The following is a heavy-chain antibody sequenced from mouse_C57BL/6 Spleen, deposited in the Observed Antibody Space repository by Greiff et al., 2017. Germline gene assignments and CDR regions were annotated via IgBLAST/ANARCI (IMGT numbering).Heavy chain of an antibody. V-gene: IGHV1-76*01. CDR1: GYTFPDYY. D-gene: IGHD1-1*01. CDR3: ARSGYYGPFDY. J-gene: IGHJ2*01. CDR2: IYPGSGNT. Sequence: QVQLQQSGAELVRPGASVKLSCKASGYTFPDYYINWVKQRPGQGLEWIARIYPGSGNTYYNEKFKGKATLTAEKSSSTAYMQLSSLTSEVSAVYFSARSGYYGPFDYWGQGTTLTVSS.